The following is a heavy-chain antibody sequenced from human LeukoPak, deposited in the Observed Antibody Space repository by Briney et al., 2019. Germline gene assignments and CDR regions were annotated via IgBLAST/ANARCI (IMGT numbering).Heavy chain of an antibody. CDR1: GFTFSSYW. Sequence: GGSLRLSCAASGFTFSSYWMSWVRQAPGKGLEWVANIKQDGSEKYYVDSVKGRFTISRDNAKNSLYLQMNSLRAEDTALYYCARSRNDYYYYYGMDVWGQGTTVTVSS. CDR3: ARSRNDYYYYYGMDV. J-gene: IGHJ6*02. V-gene: IGHV3-7*01. CDR2: IKQDGSEK.